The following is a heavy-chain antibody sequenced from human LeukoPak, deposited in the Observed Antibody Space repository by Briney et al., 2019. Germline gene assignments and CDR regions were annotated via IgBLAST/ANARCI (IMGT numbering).Heavy chain of an antibody. V-gene: IGHV4-39*01. Sequence: SETLSPTCTVSGGSISSSSYYWGWIRQPPGKGLEWIVSIYYSGSTYYNPSLKSRVTISVDTSKNQFSLKLSSVTAADTAVYYCASPYYDFWSGHQNFYYYYMDVWGKGTTVTVSS. CDR2: IYYSGST. D-gene: IGHD3-3*01. CDR3: ASPYYDFWSGHQNFYYYYMDV. J-gene: IGHJ6*03. CDR1: GGSISSSSYY.